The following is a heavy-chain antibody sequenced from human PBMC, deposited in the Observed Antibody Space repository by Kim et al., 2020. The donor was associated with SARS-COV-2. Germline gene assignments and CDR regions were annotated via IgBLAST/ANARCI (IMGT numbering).Heavy chain of an antibody. CDR1: GDSVSSNSAA. CDR3: ARGFLRTCMDV. V-gene: IGHV6-1*01. J-gene: IGHJ6*02. CDR2: TYYRSKWYF. Sequence: SQTLSLTCAISGDSVSSNSAAWHWIRQSPSRGLEWLGRTYYRSKWYFEYGLSVKSRITVNPDTSKNQFSLQLSSVTPEDTAVYFCARGFLRTCMDVWGQGTTVTVSS.